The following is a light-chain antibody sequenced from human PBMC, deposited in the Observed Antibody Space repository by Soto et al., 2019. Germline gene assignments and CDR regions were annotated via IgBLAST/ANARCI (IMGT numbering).Light chain of an antibody. V-gene: IGKV1-5*01. CDR3: LQYNSNSRT. J-gene: IGKJ1*01. CDR2: GAS. CDR1: QSISTW. Sequence: DIQMTQSPSTLSASVGDRVSITCRASQSISTWLAWYQQKPGKAPKLLIYGASSLESGVPSRFSGSGSGTEFTLTISSLQPDDFASYYCLQYNSNSRTFGQGTKVEIK.